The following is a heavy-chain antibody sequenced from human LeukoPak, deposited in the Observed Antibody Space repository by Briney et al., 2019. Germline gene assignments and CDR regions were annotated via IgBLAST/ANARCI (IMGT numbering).Heavy chain of an antibody. V-gene: IGHV3-7*03. CDR3: ARVDGHAHSFDP. Sequence: GGSLRRSCAASGSTFSSYWMSWVRQAPGKGLEWVANIKQDGRDKYYVDSVKGRFTISRDNAKNSLYLQMNSLRAEDTAVYYCARVDGHAHSFDPWGQGTLVTVSS. CDR2: IKQDGRDK. CDR1: GSTFSSYW. J-gene: IGHJ5*02.